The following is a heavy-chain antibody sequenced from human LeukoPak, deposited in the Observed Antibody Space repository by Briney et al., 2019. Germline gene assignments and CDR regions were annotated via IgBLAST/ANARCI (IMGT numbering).Heavy chain of an antibody. J-gene: IGHJ5*02. CDR2: INHSGST. Sequence: SETLSLTCAVYGGSFSGYYWSWIRQPPGKGLEWIGEINHSGSTNYNPSLKSRVTISVDTSKNQFSLKLSSVTAADTAVYYCARDEFRPGLDSRHYKLFRRFDPWGQGTLVTVSS. V-gene: IGHV4-34*01. CDR3: ARDEFRPGLDSRHYKLFRRFDP. D-gene: IGHD1-1*01. CDR1: GGSFSGYY.